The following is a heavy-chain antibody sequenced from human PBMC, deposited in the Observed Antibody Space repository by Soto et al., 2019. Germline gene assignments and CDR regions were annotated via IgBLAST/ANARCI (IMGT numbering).Heavy chain of an antibody. CDR2: ITGNGDTT. CDR1: GFTFINTG. V-gene: IGHV3-23*01. D-gene: IGHD3-22*01. CDR3: AKIDGYFDY. Sequence: GGSLRLSCAGSGFTFINTGMSWVRQAPGQGLEWVSAITGNGDTTYYADSVKGRFTISRDNSKSTLYLQMNSLRAEDTAVYYCAKIDGYFDYWGQGTLVTVSS. J-gene: IGHJ4*02.